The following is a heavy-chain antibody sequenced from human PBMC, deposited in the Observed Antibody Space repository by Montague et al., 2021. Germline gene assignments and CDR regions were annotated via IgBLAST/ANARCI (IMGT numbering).Heavy chain of an antibody. CDR3: ARVFSSWYVGWFDP. CDR1: GASITSNLYY. V-gene: IGHV4-39*01. Sequence: SETLSPTCTVSGASITSNLYYWGWTRQSPGKGLEWIGSIYYSGNSFYQPSLKSRITMAVDTSRNQFSLKLSSVTAADTAIYYCARVFSSWYVGWFDPWGQGTLVTVSS. J-gene: IGHJ5*02. D-gene: IGHD6-13*01. CDR2: IYYSGNS.